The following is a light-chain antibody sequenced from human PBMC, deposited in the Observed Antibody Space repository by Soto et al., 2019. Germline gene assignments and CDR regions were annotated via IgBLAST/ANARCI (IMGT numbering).Light chain of an antibody. Sequence: EIVLTQSPGTLSLSPGERATLSCRATQSVYNNYLAWYQQKPGQTPRLHVNGASNRATAIPDRFSGGGSWTDFTLTISSLEPEDFALYYCQQYGLPPHSFGQGTRVEIK. CDR2: GAS. J-gene: IGKJ2*01. V-gene: IGKV3-20*01. CDR3: QQYGLPPHS. CDR1: QSVYNNY.